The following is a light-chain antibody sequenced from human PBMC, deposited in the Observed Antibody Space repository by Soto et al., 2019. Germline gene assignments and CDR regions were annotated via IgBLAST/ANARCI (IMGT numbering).Light chain of an antibody. CDR1: QSVSSS. J-gene: IGKJ1*01. CDR3: QQYIDWPPGT. CDR2: DTS. V-gene: IGKV3-15*01. Sequence: EIVVTQSPATLSVSPGERVTLSCRASQSVSSSLAWYQQRPGQAPRLLIYDTSTRAAGISARFSGSGSGTEFTLTISSLQSEDFAVHYCQQYIDWPPGTLGQGTKVDIK.